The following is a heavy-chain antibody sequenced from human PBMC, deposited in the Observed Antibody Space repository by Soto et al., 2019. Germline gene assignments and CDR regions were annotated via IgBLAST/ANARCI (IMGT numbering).Heavy chain of an antibody. V-gene: IGHV3-7*03. Sequence: GGSLRLSCAASGFTFSSYWMSWVRQAPGKGLEWVANIKQDGSETWYADSVKGRFIISRDNAQNSLFLQMNTLRPEDSAIYYCARVAYWGPGTQVTVSS. CDR2: IKQDGSET. CDR3: ARVAY. CDR1: GFTFSSYW. J-gene: IGHJ4*02.